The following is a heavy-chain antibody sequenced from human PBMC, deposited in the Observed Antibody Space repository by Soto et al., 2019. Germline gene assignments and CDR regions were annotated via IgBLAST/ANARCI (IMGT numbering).Heavy chain of an antibody. CDR2: ISAYNGNT. CDR3: ARPLGYCSGGSSYSPPARFPISYYYGMDV. CDR1: GYTFTSYG. D-gene: IGHD2-15*01. J-gene: IGHJ6*02. Sequence: ASVKVSCKASGYTFTSYGISWVRQAPGQGLEWMGWISAYNGNTNYAQKLQGRVTMTTDTSTSTAYMELRSLRSDDTAVHYCARPLGYCSGGSSYSPPARFPISYYYGMDVLGHGTTLTVSS. V-gene: IGHV1-18*01.